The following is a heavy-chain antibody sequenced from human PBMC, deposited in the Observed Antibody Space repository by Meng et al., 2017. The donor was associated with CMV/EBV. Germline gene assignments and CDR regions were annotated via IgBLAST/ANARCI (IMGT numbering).Heavy chain of an antibody. CDR2: IYSSGST. CDR1: GGSISSYY. CDR3: ARDRVFGWSGWVRGVNNYGMDV. Sequence: SETLSLTCTVSGGSISSYYWSWIRQPPGKGLAWIGYIYSSGSTNYNPSLKSRVTISVDTSKNQFSLKLSSVTAADTAVYYCARDRVFGWSGWVRGVNNYGMDVWSQGTTVTVSS. D-gene: IGHD3-10*01. V-gene: IGHV4-59*01. J-gene: IGHJ6*02.